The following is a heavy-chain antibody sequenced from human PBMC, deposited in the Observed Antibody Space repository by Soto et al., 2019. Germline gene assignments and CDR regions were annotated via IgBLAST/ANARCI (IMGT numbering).Heavy chain of an antibody. CDR2: INPDNGRT. CDR3: TRMSRSFDY. J-gene: IGHJ4*02. CDR1: GYPFSNYH. V-gene: IGHV1-46*03. Sequence: QVLLEQSGAEVRRPGASVKISCQASGYPFSNYHMHWVRQAPGQGLEWMGMINPDNGRTKFAQSLQGRVTMTRATSSNSVYMELRALKSKDTAIYFCTRMSRSFDYWGQGSHVTVSS.